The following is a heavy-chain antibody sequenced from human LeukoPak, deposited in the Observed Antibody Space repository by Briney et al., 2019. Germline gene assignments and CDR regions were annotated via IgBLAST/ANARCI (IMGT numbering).Heavy chain of an antibody. CDR1: GFTFSSYA. D-gene: IGHD3-10*01. J-gene: IGHJ6*03. CDR3: ARVLSGRGSLYSYYYYMDV. Sequence: PGGSLRLSCAASGFTFSSYAMHWVRQAPGKGLEWVAVISYDGSNKYYADSVKGRFTISRDNSKNTLYLQMNSLRAEDTAVYYCARVLSGRGSLYSYYYYMDVWGKGTTVTISS. V-gene: IGHV3-30*14. CDR2: ISYDGSNK.